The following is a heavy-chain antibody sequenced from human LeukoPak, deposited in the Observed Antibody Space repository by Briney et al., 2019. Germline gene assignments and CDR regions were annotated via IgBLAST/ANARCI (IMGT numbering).Heavy chain of an antibody. Sequence: SETLSLTCTVSGGSIGSSSYYWGWIRQPPGKELEWIGSIYYTGSTYYNPSLKSRVTISVDTSNNQVSLKLGSVTAADTAVYYCARHRSSGWTYFDSWGQGTLVTVSS. D-gene: IGHD6-19*01. CDR2: IYYTGST. J-gene: IGHJ4*02. V-gene: IGHV4-39*01. CDR3: ARHRSSGWTYFDS. CDR1: GGSIGSSSYY.